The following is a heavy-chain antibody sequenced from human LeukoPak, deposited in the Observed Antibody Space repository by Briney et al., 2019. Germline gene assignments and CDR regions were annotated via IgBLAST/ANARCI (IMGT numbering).Heavy chain of an antibody. J-gene: IGHJ3*02. Sequence: PSETLSLTCAVYGGSFSGYYWSWIRQPPGKGLEWIEEINHSGSTNYNPSLKSRVTISVDTSKNQFSLKLSSVTAADTAVYYCARGRWGYCSSTSCHGTAFDIWGQGTMVTVSS. CDR2: INHSGST. CDR3: ARGRWGYCSSTSCHGTAFDI. D-gene: IGHD2-2*01. V-gene: IGHV4-34*01. CDR1: GGSFSGYY.